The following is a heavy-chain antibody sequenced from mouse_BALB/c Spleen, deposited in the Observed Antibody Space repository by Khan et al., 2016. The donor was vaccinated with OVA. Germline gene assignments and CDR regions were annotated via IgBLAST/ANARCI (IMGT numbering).Heavy chain of an antibody. V-gene: IGHV3-2*02. J-gene: IGHJ2*01. Sequence: EVQLQESGPGLVKPSQSLSLTCTVTGYSITTDYAWNWIRQFPGNKLEWMGFISYSGNTKYNPSLKSRISITRATSKNQFFLQLKPVTTEDTARYYCARVYGGDFDYWGQGTTLTVSS. CDR2: ISYSGNT. D-gene: IGHD1-1*01. CDR3: ARVYGGDFDY. CDR1: GYSITTDYA.